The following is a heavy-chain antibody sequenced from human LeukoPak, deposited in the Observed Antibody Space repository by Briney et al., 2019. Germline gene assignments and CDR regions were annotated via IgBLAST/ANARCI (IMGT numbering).Heavy chain of an antibody. V-gene: IGHV3-30-3*01. D-gene: IGHD2-8*02. CDR3: AGSSAGGFAWFDP. Sequence: PGGSLRLSCAASGFTFSSYGMHWVRQAPGKGLEWVTLISYDGSNEYYADSVRGRFTISRDNSKNTLYLQMNSLRVEDTAVYYCAGSSAGGFAWFDPWGQGTLVTVSS. CDR2: ISYDGSNE. CDR1: GFTFSSYG. J-gene: IGHJ5*02.